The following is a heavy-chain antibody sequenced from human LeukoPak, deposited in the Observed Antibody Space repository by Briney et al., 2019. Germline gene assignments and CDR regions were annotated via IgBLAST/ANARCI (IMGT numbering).Heavy chain of an antibody. CDR1: GGSISSYY. Sequence: PSETLSLTCTVSGGSISSYYWSWIRQPPGKGLEWIGYIYYSGSTNYNPSLKSRVTISVDTSKNQFSLKLSSVTAADTAVYYCARAGGITMVRGHDYYYYYMDVWGKGTTVTVSS. D-gene: IGHD3-10*01. J-gene: IGHJ6*03. CDR3: ARAGGITMVRGHDYYYYYMDV. CDR2: IYYSGST. V-gene: IGHV4-59*01.